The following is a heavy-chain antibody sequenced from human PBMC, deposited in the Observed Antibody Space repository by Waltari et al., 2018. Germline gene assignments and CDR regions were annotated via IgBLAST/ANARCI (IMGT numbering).Heavy chain of an antibody. CDR3: ARDLYSSSWAPPRGYFDY. V-gene: IGHV3-48*01. CDR1: GFTFSSYS. CDR2: ISSSSSTI. J-gene: IGHJ4*02. D-gene: IGHD6-13*01. Sequence: EVQLVESGGGLVQPGGSLRLSCAASGFTFSSYSMNWVRQAPGKGLEWVSYISSSSSTIYYADSVKGRFTISRDNAKNSLYLQMNSLRAEDTAVYYCARDLYSSSWAPPRGYFDYWGQGTLVTVSS.